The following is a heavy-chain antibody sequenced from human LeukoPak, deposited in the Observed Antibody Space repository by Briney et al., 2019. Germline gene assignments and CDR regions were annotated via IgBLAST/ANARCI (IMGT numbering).Heavy chain of an antibody. V-gene: IGHV4-61*01. CDR2: IYYSGST. CDR3: ARDYYDSSGRLSRFDP. J-gene: IGHJ5*02. Sequence: PSETLSLTCTVSGGSISSGSYYWSWIRQPPGKGLEWIGYIYYSGSTNYNPSLKSRVTMSVDTSKNQFSLKLSSVTAADTAVYYCARDYYDSSGRLSRFDPWGQGTLVTVSS. CDR1: GGSISSGSYY. D-gene: IGHD3-22*01.